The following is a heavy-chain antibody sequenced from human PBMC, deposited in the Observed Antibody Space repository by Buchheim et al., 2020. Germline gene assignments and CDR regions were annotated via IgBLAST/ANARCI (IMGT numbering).Heavy chain of an antibody. CDR3: ARENCPSTGCTNFDY. CDR1: GFTLRSYW. D-gene: IGHD2-2*01. CDR2: ISSDGSRI. Sequence: EVQLVESGGGLVQPGGSLRLSCAASGFTLRSYWMHWVRQDPGKGLVWVSRISSDGSRIYYADSVKGRFTISRDNAKNMVFVQMNSLRAEDTAVFYCARENCPSTGCTNFDYWGQGTL. V-gene: IGHV3-74*01. J-gene: IGHJ4*02.